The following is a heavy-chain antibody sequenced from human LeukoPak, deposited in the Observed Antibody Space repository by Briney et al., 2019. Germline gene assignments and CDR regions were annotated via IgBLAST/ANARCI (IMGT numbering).Heavy chain of an antibody. J-gene: IGHJ1*01. D-gene: IGHD6-13*01. CDR3: AKDSQQEGIFQH. V-gene: IGHV3-30*18. Sequence: GGSLRLSSAASGFTFSRYGMIWVRQAPGKGLEWVANISYDGSDKYYTGSVKGRFTVSRDNSKNMLYLQMSGLRAEETAVYYCAKDSQQEGIFQHWGQGTLVTVSS. CDR1: GFTFSRYG. CDR2: ISYDGSDK.